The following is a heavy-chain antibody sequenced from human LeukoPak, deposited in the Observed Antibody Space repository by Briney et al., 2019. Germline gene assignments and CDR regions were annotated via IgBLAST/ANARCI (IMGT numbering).Heavy chain of an antibody. D-gene: IGHD1-26*01. CDR1: GFTFNTYN. Sequence: GGSLRLSCAASGFTFNTYNMNWVRQAPGKGLEWVSSISSSSSYMYYADSVRGRFTISRDNAKSSLYLQMNSLSPDDTAVYFCARDPYSGHYGDYYYYYMDVWGKGTTVTISS. V-gene: IGHV3-21*01. CDR3: ARDPYSGHYGDYYYYYMDV. CDR2: ISSSSSYM. J-gene: IGHJ6*03.